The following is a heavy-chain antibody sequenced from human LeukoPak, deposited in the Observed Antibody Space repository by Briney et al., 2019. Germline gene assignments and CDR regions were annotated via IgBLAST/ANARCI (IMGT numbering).Heavy chain of an antibody. CDR3: ARIKSQVVYYYYYMDV. Sequence: GGSLRLSCTVSGFTVSSNSWSWVRQAPGKGLEWVSSISSSSSYIYYADSVKGRFTISRDNAKNSLYLQMNSLRAEDTAVYYCARIKSQVVYYYYYMDVWGKGTTVTISS. J-gene: IGHJ6*03. D-gene: IGHD2-15*01. CDR2: ISSSSSYI. CDR1: GFTVSSNS. V-gene: IGHV3-21*01.